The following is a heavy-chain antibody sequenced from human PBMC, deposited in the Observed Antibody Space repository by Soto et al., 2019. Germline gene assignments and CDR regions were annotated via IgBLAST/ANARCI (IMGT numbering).Heavy chain of an antibody. V-gene: IGHV1-69*13. CDR3: AREVLGGIAAADNYYSYYGMDV. J-gene: IGHJ6*02. CDR2: IIPIFGTA. D-gene: IGHD6-13*01. Sequence: SVKVSCKASGGTFSSYAISWVRQAPGQGLEWMGGIIPIFGTANYAQKFQGRVTITADESTSTAYMELSSLRSEDTAVYYCAREVLGGIAAADNYYSYYGMDVWGQGTTVTVSS. CDR1: GGTFSSYA.